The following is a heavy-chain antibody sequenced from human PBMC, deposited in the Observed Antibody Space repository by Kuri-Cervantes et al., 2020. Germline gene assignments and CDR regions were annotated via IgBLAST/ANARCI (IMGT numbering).Heavy chain of an antibody. D-gene: IGHD3-22*01. CDR2: ISYDGSNK. Sequence: GGSLRLSCAASGSTFSSYAMHWVRQAPGKGLEWVAVISYDGSNKYYADSVKGRFTISRDNSKNTLYLQMNSLRAEDTAVYYCAKDYYPALYYYDSSGYYGALDYWGQGTLVTVSS. V-gene: IGHV3-30-3*01. J-gene: IGHJ4*02. CDR3: AKDYYPALYYYDSSGYYGALDY. CDR1: GSTFSSYA.